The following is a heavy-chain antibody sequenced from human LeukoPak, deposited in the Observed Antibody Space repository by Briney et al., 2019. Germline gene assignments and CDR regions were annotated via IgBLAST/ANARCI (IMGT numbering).Heavy chain of an antibody. CDR1: GGSIGPYQ. J-gene: IGHJ6*03. CDR3: ARDGAPQFDSYMDV. CDR2: MYISGIS. V-gene: IGHV4-4*07. Sequence: PSETLSLTCTVSGGSIGPYQWNWIRQPAGKGLEWIGRMYISGISDYNPSLKSRVTMSLDTSKNQFSLNLRSVTAADTVVYYCARDGAPQFDSYMDVWGKGTTVTVSS. D-gene: IGHD1-14*01.